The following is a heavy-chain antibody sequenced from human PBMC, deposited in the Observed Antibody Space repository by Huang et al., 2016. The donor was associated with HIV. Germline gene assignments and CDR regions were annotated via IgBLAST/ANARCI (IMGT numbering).Heavy chain of an antibody. V-gene: IGHV4-39*02. D-gene: IGHD3-10*01. CDR3: ARLPGSITMIRGVITDPY. CDR1: GGSIRSDNYY. J-gene: IGHJ4*02. Sequence: QLQLQESGPGLVKPSETLSLTCTVSGGSIRSDNYYWGWIRQPPGKGLEWIGSIYYSGSPYDNPSPKLRVTITVDTSKNHFCLRMRSVTAADTAVYYCARLPGSITMIRGVITDPYWGQGTLVTVSS. CDR2: IYYSGSP.